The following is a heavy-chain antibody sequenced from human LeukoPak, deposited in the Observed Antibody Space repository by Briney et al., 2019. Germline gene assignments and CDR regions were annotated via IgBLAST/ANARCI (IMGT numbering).Heavy chain of an antibody. CDR3: ARDLVARIAVAGMYYYYGMDV. J-gene: IGHJ6*02. Sequence: GGSLRLSCAASGFTFSSYSMNWVRQAPGKGLEWVSSISSSSSYIYYADSVKGRFTISRDNAKNSLYLQTNSLRAEDTAVYYCARDLVARIAVAGMYYYYGMDVWGQGTTVTVSS. CDR1: GFTFSSYS. V-gene: IGHV3-21*01. D-gene: IGHD6-19*01. CDR2: ISSSSSYI.